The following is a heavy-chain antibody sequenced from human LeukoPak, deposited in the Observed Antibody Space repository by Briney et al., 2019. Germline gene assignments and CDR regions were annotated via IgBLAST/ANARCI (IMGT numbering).Heavy chain of an antibody. D-gene: IGHD5-24*01. CDR1: GGSISSYY. J-gene: IGHJ3*02. Sequence: SETLSLTCTVSGGSISSYYWSWIRQPPGKGLEWIGEINHSGSTNYNPSLKSRVTISVDTSKNQFSLKLSSVTAADTAVYYCARMAATDAFDIWGQGTMVTVSS. V-gene: IGHV4-34*01. CDR2: INHSGST. CDR3: ARMAATDAFDI.